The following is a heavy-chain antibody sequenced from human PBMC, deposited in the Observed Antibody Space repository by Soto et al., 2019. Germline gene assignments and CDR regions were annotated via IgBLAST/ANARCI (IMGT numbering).Heavy chain of an antibody. CDR2: ISSSGSTI. D-gene: IGHD2-2*01. Sequence: GGSLRLSCAASGFTFSDYYMSWIRQAPGKGLEWVSYISSSGSTIYYADSVKGRFTISRDNAKNSLYLQMNSLRAEDTAVYYCASHASRCSSTSCPAQTNYYYYMDVWGKGTTVTVSS. V-gene: IGHV3-11*01. CDR3: ASHASRCSSTSCPAQTNYYYYMDV. CDR1: GFTFSDYY. J-gene: IGHJ6*03.